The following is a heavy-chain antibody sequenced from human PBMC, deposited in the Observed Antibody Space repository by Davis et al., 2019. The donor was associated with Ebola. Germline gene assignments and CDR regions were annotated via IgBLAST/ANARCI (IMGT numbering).Heavy chain of an antibody. CDR1: RFTFSSYG. V-gene: IGHV3-33*06. D-gene: IGHD1-26*01. CDR3: AKDRVSGSYVARQRELDY. Sequence: GESLKISCAASRFTFSSYGMHWVRQAPGKGLEWVAVIWYDGSNEDYADSVKGRFTISRDNSKNTLYLQMNSLRAEDTAVYYCAKDRVSGSYVARQRELDYWGQGTLVTVSS. CDR2: IWYDGSNE. J-gene: IGHJ4*02.